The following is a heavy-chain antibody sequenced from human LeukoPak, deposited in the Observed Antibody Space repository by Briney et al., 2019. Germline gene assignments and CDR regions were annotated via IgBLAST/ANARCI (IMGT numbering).Heavy chain of an antibody. J-gene: IGHJ4*02. CDR1: GFTFSSYA. V-gene: IGHV3-30-3*01. D-gene: IGHD3-10*01. CDR2: ISYDGSNK. Sequence: GGSLRLSCAASGFTFSSYAMHWVRQAPGKGLEWVAVISYDGSNKYYADSVKGRFTISRDNSKNTLYLQMNSLRAEDTAVYYCAREPYGGSKHFDYWGQGTLVTVPS. CDR3: AREPYGGSKHFDY.